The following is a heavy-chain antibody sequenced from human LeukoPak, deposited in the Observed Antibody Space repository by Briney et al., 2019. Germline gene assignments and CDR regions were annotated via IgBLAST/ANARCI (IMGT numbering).Heavy chain of an antibody. CDR1: GGTFSSYA. V-gene: IGHV1-69*04. D-gene: IGHD2-2*02. CDR3: ARGVPYCSSTSCYNYFDY. J-gene: IGHJ4*02. CDR2: IIPILGIA. Sequence: VASVKVSCKASGGTFSSYAISWVRQAPGQGLEWMGRIIPILGIANYAQKSQGRVTITADKSTSTAYLELSSLRSEDTAVYYCARGVPYCSSTSCYNYFDYWGQGTLVTVSS.